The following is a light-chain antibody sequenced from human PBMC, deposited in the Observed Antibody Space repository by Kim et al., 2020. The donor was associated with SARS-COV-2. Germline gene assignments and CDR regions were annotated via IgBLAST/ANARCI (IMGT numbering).Light chain of an antibody. Sequence: QSALTQPASVSGSPGQSITISCTGTSSDVGSYNLVSWYQQHPGKAPKLMIYEVSKRPSGVSNRFSGSKSGNTASLTISGLQAEDEADYYCCSYAGSSTWVFGGGTPLTV. CDR2: EVS. V-gene: IGLV2-23*02. CDR1: SSDVGSYNL. CDR3: CSYAGSSTWV. J-gene: IGLJ3*02.